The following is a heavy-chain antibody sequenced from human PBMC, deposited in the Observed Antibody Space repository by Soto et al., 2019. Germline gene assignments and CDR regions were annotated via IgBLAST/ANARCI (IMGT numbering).Heavy chain of an antibody. CDR1: GGTFSSYA. CDR3: XXXXDGYNYWLXX. D-gene: IGHD5-12*01. CDR2: IIPIFGTA. J-gene: IGHJ4*02. Sequence: QVQLVQSGAEVKKPGSSVKVSCKASGGTFSSYAISWVRQAPGQGLEWMGGIIPIFGTANYAQKFQGRVTITADESTSTAYMELSSLRSEDXXXXXXXXXXDGYNYWLXXXGQGT. V-gene: IGHV1-69*01.